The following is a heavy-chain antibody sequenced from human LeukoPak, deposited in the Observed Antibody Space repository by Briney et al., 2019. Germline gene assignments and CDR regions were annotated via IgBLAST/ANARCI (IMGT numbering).Heavy chain of an antibody. CDR1: GFTFSSYV. Sequence: LAGGSLRLSCAASGFTFSSYVMSWVRQAPGKGLEWVANINPDGSESFYLDSVRGRFTISRDNAKKSLYLQMNSLRAEDTAVYYCATFVGTVSGSYTVPGGLLVWGKGTTVSVSS. CDR2: INPDGSES. V-gene: IGHV3-7*01. CDR3: ATFVGTVSGSYTVPGGLLV. D-gene: IGHD3-16*02. J-gene: IGHJ6*04.